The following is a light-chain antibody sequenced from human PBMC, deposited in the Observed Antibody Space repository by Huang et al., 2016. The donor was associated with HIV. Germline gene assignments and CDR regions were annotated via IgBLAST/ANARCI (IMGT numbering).Light chain of an antibody. V-gene: IGKV3-11*01. Sequence: EIVLTQSPVTLSLSPGDRATLSCRASQSIGTYLAWYQQKSGQAPRLLIYDLSNRAAGVPARFSASGSETDFTLTIASLDPDDFAIYHCQQRSKWPFTFGGGTKVEMK. CDR2: DLS. CDR1: QSIGTY. J-gene: IGKJ4*01. CDR3: QQRSKWPFT.